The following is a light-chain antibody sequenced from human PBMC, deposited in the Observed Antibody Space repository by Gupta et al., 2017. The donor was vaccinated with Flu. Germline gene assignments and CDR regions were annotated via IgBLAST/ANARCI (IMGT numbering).Light chain of an antibody. Sequence: DIQLTQSSSFLSASIGDRVTITCRASQGIGGYLAWYQQKPGQAPKLLIYAASTLQSGVPSRFSGSGSGTEFTLTISSLQPEDYAIYYCQQLYSWTRTFGHGTKV. J-gene: IGKJ1*01. CDR1: QGIGGY. CDR3: QQLYSWTRT. V-gene: IGKV1-9*01. CDR2: AAS.